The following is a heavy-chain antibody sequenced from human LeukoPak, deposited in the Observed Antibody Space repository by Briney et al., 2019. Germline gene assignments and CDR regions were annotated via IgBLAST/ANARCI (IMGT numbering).Heavy chain of an antibody. Sequence: GGSLRLSCAASGCSFTPHGRFWLRQAPGKGLEWVSSINGVGGSTYYADSVKGRFTISRDNSKNTLYLQMNSLRAEDTALYYCVKYYYDGGAYSLDYWGQGTLVTVSS. J-gene: IGHJ4*02. CDR2: INGVGGST. CDR3: VKYYYDGGAYSLDY. CDR1: GCSFTPHG. V-gene: IGHV3-23*01. D-gene: IGHD3-22*01.